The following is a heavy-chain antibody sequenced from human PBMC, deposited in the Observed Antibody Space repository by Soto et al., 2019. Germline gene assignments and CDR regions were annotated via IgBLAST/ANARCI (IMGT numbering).Heavy chain of an antibody. CDR3: ARLTGPPFLFDC. Sequence: PSETLSLACTVAGDSISSSRYYYGWIRQPPGKGLEWIGSIYFSGTTYYNPSLKSRVTISVDTSNNQFSLKLTSATAADTAVYYCARLTGPPFLFDCWGQGMLVTVSS. CDR1: GDSISSSRYY. J-gene: IGHJ4*02. V-gene: IGHV4-39*01. CDR2: IYFSGTT.